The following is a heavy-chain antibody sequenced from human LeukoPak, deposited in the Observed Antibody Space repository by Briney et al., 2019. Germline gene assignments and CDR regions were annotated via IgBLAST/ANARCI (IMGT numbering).Heavy chain of an antibody. Sequence: PGGSLRLSGAASGLTFSSYAMHGVRQAPGKGLEWVAVISYDGSNKYYADSVKGRFTISRDNSKNTLYLQMNSLRAEDTAVYYCARDQGYYFDYWGQGTLVTVSS. V-gene: IGHV3-30-3*01. CDR3: ARDQGYYFDY. J-gene: IGHJ4*02. CDR2: ISYDGSNK. CDR1: GLTFSSYA.